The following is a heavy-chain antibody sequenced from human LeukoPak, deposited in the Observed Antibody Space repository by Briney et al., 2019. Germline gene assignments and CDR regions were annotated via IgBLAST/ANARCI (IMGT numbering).Heavy chain of an antibody. CDR3: AKVACSDSSCFFSDY. Sequence: GGSLRLSCAASGFTFSSYAMSWVRQAPGKGLEWVAFIRYDGTDKHYADSVKGRFTISRDNTKNTLHLQMNSLRPEDTAVYYCAKVACSDSSCFFSDYWGQGTLVTVSS. CDR1: GFTFSSYA. V-gene: IGHV3-30*02. J-gene: IGHJ4*02. CDR2: IRYDGTDK. D-gene: IGHD6-19*01.